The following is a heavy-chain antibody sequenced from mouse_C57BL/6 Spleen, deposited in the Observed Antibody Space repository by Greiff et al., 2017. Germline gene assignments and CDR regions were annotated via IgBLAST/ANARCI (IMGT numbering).Heavy chain of an antibody. CDR1: GYTFTDYY. J-gene: IGHJ1*03. CDR2: INPYNGGT. CDR3: ARGGDYYGSSHRHFDV. V-gene: IGHV1-19*01. Sequence: EVQLQQSGPVLVKPGASVKMSCKASGYTFTDYYMNWVKQSHGKSLEWIGVINPYNGGTSYNQKFKGKATLTVDKSSSTAYMELNSLTSEDSAVYYCARGGDYYGSSHRHFDVWGTGTTVTVSS. D-gene: IGHD1-1*01.